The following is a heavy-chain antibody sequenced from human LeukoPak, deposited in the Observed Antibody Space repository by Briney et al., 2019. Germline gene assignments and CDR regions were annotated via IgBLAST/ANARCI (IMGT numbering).Heavy chain of an antibody. CDR3: AKVARVVVITGAFDY. Sequence: GGSLRLSCAASGFTFSSYAMSWVCQAHGKGMEWDSAIRGSGGSTYYADSVKGRFTISRDNSKNTLYLQMNSLRAEDTAVYYCAKVARVVVITGAFDYWGQGTLVTVSS. D-gene: IGHD3-22*01. CDR1: GFTFSSYA. V-gene: IGHV3-23*01. J-gene: IGHJ4*02. CDR2: IRGSGGST.